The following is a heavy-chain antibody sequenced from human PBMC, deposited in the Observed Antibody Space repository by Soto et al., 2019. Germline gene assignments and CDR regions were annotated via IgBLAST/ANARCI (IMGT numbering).Heavy chain of an antibody. CDR1: GGTFSSYA. V-gene: IGHV1-69*13. Sequence: SVKVSCKASGGTFSSYAISWVRQAPGQGLEWMGGIIPIFGTANYAQKFQGRVTITADESTSTAYMELSSLRSEDTAVYYCARAVWYCSGGSCYYYYGMDVWGQGTTVTVSS. CDR3: ARAVWYCSGGSCYYYYGMDV. D-gene: IGHD2-15*01. CDR2: IIPIFGTA. J-gene: IGHJ6*02.